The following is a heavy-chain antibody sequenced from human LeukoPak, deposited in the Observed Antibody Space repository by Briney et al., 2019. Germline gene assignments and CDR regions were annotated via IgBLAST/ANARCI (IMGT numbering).Heavy chain of an antibody. Sequence: PSETLSLTCTVSGDSITSSAFYWGWIRQAPGKGLEWIGNIFHGGNTHYNPSLKSRVTISVDTSKNQFSLNLSSVTAADTAMYYCTRQGSYFNYWGQGTLVTVSS. J-gene: IGHJ4*02. CDR2: IFHGGNT. CDR1: GDSITSSAFY. D-gene: IGHD3-10*01. V-gene: IGHV4-39*01. CDR3: TRQGSYFNY.